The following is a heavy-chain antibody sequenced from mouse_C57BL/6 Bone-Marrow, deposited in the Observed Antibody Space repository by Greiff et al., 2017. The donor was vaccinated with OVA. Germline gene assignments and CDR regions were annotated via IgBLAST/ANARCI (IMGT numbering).Heavy chain of an antibody. CDR3: ARKGGQLRLRHAMDY. Sequence: VQLQQPGAELVKPGASVKLSCKASGYTFTSYWMHWVKQRPGQGLEWIGMIHPNSGSTNYNEKFKSKATLTVDKSSSTAYMQLSSLTSEDSAVYYCARKGGQLRLRHAMDYWGQGTSVTVSS. J-gene: IGHJ4*01. CDR2: IHPNSGST. D-gene: IGHD3-2*02. CDR1: GYTFTSYW. V-gene: IGHV1-64*01.